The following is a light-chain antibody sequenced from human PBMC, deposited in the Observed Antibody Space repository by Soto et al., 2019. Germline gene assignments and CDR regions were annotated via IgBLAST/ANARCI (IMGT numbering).Light chain of an antibody. Sequence: EILMTQSPATLSVSPGERVTLSCRASQSVSRKLGWYQQKPGQATRLLRYDASSSASGIPARFSGSGSGTEFKLTISSLQSEDFAVYYCQQYNNWFPFTFGGGTKVEIK. V-gene: IGKV3-15*01. CDR2: DAS. J-gene: IGKJ4*01. CDR3: QQYNNWFPFT. CDR1: QSVSRK.